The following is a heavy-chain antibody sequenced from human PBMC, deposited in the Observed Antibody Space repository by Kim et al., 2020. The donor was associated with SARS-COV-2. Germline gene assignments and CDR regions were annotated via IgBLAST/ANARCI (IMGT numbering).Heavy chain of an antibody. CDR2: ISGSGGST. D-gene: IGHD6-6*01. Sequence: GGSLRLSCAASGFTFSSYAMSWVRQAPGKGLEWVSAISGSGGSTYYADSVKGRFTISRDNSKNTLYLQMNSLRAEDTAVYYCAKVGAYSSSSFYYYYGMDVWGQGTTVTVYS. CDR3: AKVGAYSSSSFYYYYGMDV. CDR1: GFTFSSYA. V-gene: IGHV3-23*01. J-gene: IGHJ6*02.